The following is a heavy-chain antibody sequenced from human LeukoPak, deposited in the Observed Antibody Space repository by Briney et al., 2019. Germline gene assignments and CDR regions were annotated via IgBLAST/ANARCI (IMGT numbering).Heavy chain of an antibody. CDR2: MHYSGST. J-gene: IGHJ5*02. CDR3: ARQNIYCSRTSCYEVDWFDP. V-gene: IGHV4-39*01. D-gene: IGHD2-2*01. Sequence: SETLSLTCTVSGGSISSYYWSWIRQPPGKGLEWIGSMHYSGSTYYNPSLKSRVTISVDTSKNQFSLKLSSVTAADTAVYYCARQNIYCSRTSCYEVDWFDPWGQGTLVTVSS. CDR1: GGSISSYY.